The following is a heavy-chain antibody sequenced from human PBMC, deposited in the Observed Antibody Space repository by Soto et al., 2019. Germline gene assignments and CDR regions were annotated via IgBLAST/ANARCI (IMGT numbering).Heavy chain of an antibody. CDR2: IYNSGRT. V-gene: IGHV4-31*03. CDR1: GGSISSGGYY. Sequence: QVQLQESGPGLVKPSQTLSLICTVSGGSISSGGYYWSWIRQHPGKDLEWIGYIYNSGRTYYNPSLKRRVTISVDTAKKQFSLRLSSVTAADTAVYYCARGGLATIEGTSYFSGMDVWGQGTTVTVSS. J-gene: IGHJ6*02. CDR3: ARGGLATIEGTSYFSGMDV. D-gene: IGHD5-12*01.